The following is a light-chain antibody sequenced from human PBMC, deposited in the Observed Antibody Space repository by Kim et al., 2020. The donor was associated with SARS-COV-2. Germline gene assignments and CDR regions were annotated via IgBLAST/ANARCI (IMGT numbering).Light chain of an antibody. Sequence: GDRVTITCRASQSISSYLNWYQQKPGKAPKLLIYAASSLQSGVPSRFSGSGSGTDFTLTISSLQPEDFATYYCQQSYSSPLTFGGGTKVDIK. CDR1: QSISSY. V-gene: IGKV1-39*01. CDR3: QQSYSSPLT. J-gene: IGKJ4*01. CDR2: AAS.